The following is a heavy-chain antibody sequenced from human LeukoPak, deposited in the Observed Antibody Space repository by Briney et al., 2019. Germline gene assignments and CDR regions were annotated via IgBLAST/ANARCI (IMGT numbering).Heavy chain of an antibody. D-gene: IGHD3-22*01. CDR1: GGSISSYY. CDR3: ARDTTYYYDSSGYYYVGYFDY. CDR2: IYYSGST. V-gene: IGHV4-59*01. Sequence: SETLSLTCTVSGGSISSYYWSWIRQPPGKGLEWIGYIYYSGSTNYNPSLKSRVTISVDTSKNQFSLKLSSVTAADTAVYYCARDTTYYYDSSGYYYVGYFDYWGQETLVTVSS. J-gene: IGHJ4*02.